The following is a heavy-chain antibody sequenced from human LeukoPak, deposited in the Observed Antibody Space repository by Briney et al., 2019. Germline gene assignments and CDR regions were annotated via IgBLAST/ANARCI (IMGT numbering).Heavy chain of an antibody. V-gene: IGHV4-34*01. CDR1: GGSFSGYY. D-gene: IGHD2-15*01. CDR2: INHSGST. Sequence: PSETLSLTCAVYGGSFSGYYWSWIRQPPGKGLEWIGEINHSGSTNSNPSLKSRVTISVDTSKNQFSLKLSAVTAADTAVYYCARAIVVVVAATRKYYFDYWGQGTLVTVSS. CDR3: ARAIVVVVAATRKYYFDY. J-gene: IGHJ4*02.